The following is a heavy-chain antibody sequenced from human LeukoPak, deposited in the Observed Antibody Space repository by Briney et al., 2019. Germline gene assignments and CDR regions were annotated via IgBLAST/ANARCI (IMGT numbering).Heavy chain of an antibody. J-gene: IGHJ4*02. CDR1: GYSFTSYG. D-gene: IGHD5-18*01. Sequence: ASVKVSCKSSGYSFTSYGINWVRQAPGQGLEWMGWISTDNGNTDYAQNLQGRVTMTTDTSTSTAYMEVRSRRSDDTAVYYCARAYSYGYGPLDYWGQGTLVTVS. CDR2: ISTDNGNT. V-gene: IGHV1-18*04. CDR3: ARAYSYGYGPLDY.